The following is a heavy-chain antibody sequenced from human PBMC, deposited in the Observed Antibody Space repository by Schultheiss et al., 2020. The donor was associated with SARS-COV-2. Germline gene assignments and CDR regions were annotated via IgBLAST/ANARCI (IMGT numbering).Heavy chain of an antibody. Sequence: ASVKVSCKAFGYTFTSYGISWVRQAPGQGLEWLGWMNAYNGGTNYAQRFQGRVTMTTDTSSSTAYLELRSLRPDDTAVYYCARGTSGYSYGYQLGRGWFDPWGQGTLVTVSS. J-gene: IGHJ5*02. CDR1: GYTFTSYG. CDR2: MNAYNGGT. D-gene: IGHD5-18*01. V-gene: IGHV1-18*04. CDR3: ARGTSGYSYGYQLGRGWFDP.